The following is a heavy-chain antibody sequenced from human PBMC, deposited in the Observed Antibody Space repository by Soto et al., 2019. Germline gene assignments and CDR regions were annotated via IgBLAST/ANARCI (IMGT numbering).Heavy chain of an antibody. CDR1: GGSFSGYY. V-gene: IGHV4-34*01. D-gene: IGHD3-3*01. J-gene: IGHJ6*02. CDR3: ARNGSYYDFWRGYYFGGGMDV. Sequence: QVQLQQWGAGLLKPSETLSLTCAVYGGSFSGYYWSWIRQPPGKGLEWIGEINHSGSTNYNPSIKSRVTVSGDTSKNQFPLKLSSVPAADTAVYYCARNGSYYDFWRGYYFGGGMDVWGQGTTVTVSS. CDR2: INHSGST.